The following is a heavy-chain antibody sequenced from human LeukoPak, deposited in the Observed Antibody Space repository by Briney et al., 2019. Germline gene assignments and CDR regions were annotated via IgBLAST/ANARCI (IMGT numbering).Heavy chain of an antibody. V-gene: IGHV3-23*01. J-gene: IGHJ4*02. CDR1: GFTFSSYA. D-gene: IGHD2-21*02. CDR2: ISGSGGST. Sequence: GGSLRLFCAASGFTFSSYAMSWVRQAPGKGLEWVSAISGSGGSTYYADSVKGRFTISRDNSKNTLYLQMNSLRAEDTAVYYCAKKALYCGGDCYFYYFDYWGQGTLVIVSS. CDR3: AKKALYCGGDCYFYYFDY.